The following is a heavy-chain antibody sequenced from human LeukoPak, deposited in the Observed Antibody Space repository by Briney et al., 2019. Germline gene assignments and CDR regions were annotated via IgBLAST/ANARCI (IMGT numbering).Heavy chain of an antibody. V-gene: IGHV1-69*01. J-gene: IGHJ4*02. CDR1: GGTFSSYA. CDR2: IIPIFGTA. D-gene: IGHD4-17*01. CDR3: ARGEDSTTVTTLFDY. Sequence: SVKVSCKASGGTFSSYAISWVRQAPGQGLEWMGGIIPIFGTANYAQKFQGRVTITADESTSTAYMELSSLRSEDTAVYYCARGEDSTTVTTLFDYWGQGTLVTVSS.